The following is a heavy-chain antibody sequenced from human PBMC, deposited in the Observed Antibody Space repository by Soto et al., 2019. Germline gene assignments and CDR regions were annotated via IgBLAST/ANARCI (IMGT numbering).Heavy chain of an antibody. Sequence: ASVKVSCKASGYTFTSYAMHWVRQAPGQRLEWMGWINAGNGNTKYSQKFQGRVTITRDTSASTAYMELSSLRSEDTAVYYCARVATFVGYLYYFGYWGQGTLVTVSS. D-gene: IGHD3-16*02. V-gene: IGHV1-3*01. CDR3: ARVATFVGYLYYFGY. CDR1: GYTFTSYA. J-gene: IGHJ4*02. CDR2: INAGNGNT.